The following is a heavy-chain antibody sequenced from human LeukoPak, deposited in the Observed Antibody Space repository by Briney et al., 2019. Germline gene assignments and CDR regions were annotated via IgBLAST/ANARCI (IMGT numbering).Heavy chain of an antibody. V-gene: IGHV1-8*01. CDR3: ARGGYSGYDYEPFDY. D-gene: IGHD5-12*01. CDR2: MNPNSGNT. J-gene: IGHJ4*02. CDR1: GYTFTSYD. Sequence: GASVKVSCKASGYTFTSYDINWVRQATGQRLEWMGWMNPNSGNTGYAQKFQGRVTMTTDTSTSTASIELRSLRSDDTAVYYCARGGYSGYDYEPFDYWGQGTLVTVSS.